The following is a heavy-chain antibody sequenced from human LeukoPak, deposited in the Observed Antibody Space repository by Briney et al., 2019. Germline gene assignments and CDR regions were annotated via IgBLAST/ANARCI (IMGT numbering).Heavy chain of an antibody. CDR3: ARGESEYFDWLLYFQH. D-gene: IGHD3-9*01. V-gene: IGHV5-51*01. CDR1: GYSFNSYW. CDR2: FYPGDSDT. J-gene: IGHJ1*01. Sequence: GESLKISCKGSGYSFNSYWIGWVRQMPGKGLEWMGIFYPGDSDTRYSPSFQGQVTISADKSISTAYLQWSSLKASDTAMYYCARGESEYFDWLLYFQHWGQGTLVTVSS.